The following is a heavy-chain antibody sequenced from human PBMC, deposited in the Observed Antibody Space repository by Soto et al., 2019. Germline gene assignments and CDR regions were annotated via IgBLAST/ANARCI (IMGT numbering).Heavy chain of an antibody. J-gene: IGHJ4*02. CDR3: EKDGDYLRIHY. V-gene: IGHV3-30*18. CDR2: ISYDGSNK. Sequence: QVQLVESGGGVVQPGRSLRLSCAASGFTFSSYGMHWVRQAPGKGLEWVAVISYDGSNKYYADSVRRRFTISRDNSKNAQYLQKNSLRTEDTAVYYCEKDGDYLRIHYWGQGTLVTVSS. CDR1: GFTFSSYG. D-gene: IGHD2-15*01.